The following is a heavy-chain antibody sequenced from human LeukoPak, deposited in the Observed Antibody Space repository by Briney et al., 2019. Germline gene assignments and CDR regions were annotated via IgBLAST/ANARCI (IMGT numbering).Heavy chain of an antibody. CDR1: GYTFTGYY. CDR2: INPNSGGT. V-gene: IGHV1-2*02. D-gene: IGHD6-13*01. CDR3: ATDHTEGIAAAVGAFDI. Sequence: GASVKVSCKASGYTFTGYYMHWVRQAPGQGLEWVGWINPNSGGTNYAQKFHGRVTMTRDTSISTAYMELSRLRSDDTAVYYCATDHTEGIAAAVGAFDIWGQGTMVTVSS. J-gene: IGHJ3*02.